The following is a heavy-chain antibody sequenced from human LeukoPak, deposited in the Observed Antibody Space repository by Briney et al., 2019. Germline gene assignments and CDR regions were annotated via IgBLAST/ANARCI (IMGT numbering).Heavy chain of an antibody. V-gene: IGHV3-7*01. CDR3: ARSRGTTSWYYYDSSGYYLDY. CDR1: GFTFSIYW. Sequence: GGSLRLSCAASGFTFSIYWMSWVRQAPGKGLEWVANIKQDGSEKYYVDSVKGRFTISRDNAKNSLYLQMNSLRAEDTAVYYCARSRGTTSWYYYDSSGYYLDYWGQGTLVTVSS. J-gene: IGHJ4*02. CDR2: IKQDGSEK. D-gene: IGHD3-22*01.